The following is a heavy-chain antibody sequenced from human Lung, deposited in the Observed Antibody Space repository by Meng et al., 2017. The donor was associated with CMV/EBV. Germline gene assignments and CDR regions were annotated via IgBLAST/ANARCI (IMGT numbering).Heavy chain of an antibody. CDR3: AGLGVTMTNGLDV. V-gene: IGHV3-21*01. J-gene: IGHJ6*02. D-gene: IGHD2-21*02. Sequence: GGSLRLXGTPSGFTFSAFSMNWVRQAPGKGREWVSSISTTGTYIYYADSRQGRFTISRDNAKNSLYLHINSLRVEDRAVYYSAGLGVTMTNGLDVWGQGTTVTVSS. CDR2: ISTTGTYI. CDR1: GFTFSAFS.